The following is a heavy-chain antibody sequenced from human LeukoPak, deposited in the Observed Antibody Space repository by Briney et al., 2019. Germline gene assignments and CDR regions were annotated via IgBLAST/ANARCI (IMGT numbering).Heavy chain of an antibody. V-gene: IGHV3-23*01. CDR1: GFTFSNSA. CDR3: AKGIYSCGWSYFDY. Sequence: TGGSLRLSCAASGFTFSNSAMSWVRQAPGKGLEWVSTLSGSGITTYYADSVKGRFTISRDNSKNTLYLQMNSLRAEDTAVYYCAKGIYSCGWSYFDYWGHGTLVTVSS. J-gene: IGHJ4*01. D-gene: IGHD6-19*01. CDR2: LSGSGITT.